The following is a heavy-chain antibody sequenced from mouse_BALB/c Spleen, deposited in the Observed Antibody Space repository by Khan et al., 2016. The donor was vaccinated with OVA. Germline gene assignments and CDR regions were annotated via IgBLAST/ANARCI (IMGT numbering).Heavy chain of an antibody. V-gene: IGHV1S41*01. D-gene: IGHD1-1*01. CDR2: IGPGSSNA. CDR1: GYTFTSYW. CDR3: ARENYYDRGCYAMDY. J-gene: IGHJ4*01. Sequence: DLVKPGASVKLSCKASGYTFTSYWINWIKQRPGQGLEWIGRIGPGSSNAYYNDMFKSKATLTVDTSSNTAYIQLSSLSSEDSAVYFCARENYYDRGCYAMDYWGQGASVTVSA.